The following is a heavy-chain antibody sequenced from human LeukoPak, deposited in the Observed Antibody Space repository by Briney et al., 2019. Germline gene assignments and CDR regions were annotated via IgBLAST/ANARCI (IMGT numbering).Heavy chain of an antibody. CDR1: GFPFSNYG. CDR2: ISDDGSKK. V-gene: IGHV3-30*02. D-gene: IGHD6-13*01. CDR3: AKDSSSSNYYDGLDV. J-gene: IGHJ6*02. Sequence: GGSLRLSCAASGFPFSNYGMHWVRQAPGQGLEWVSSISDDGSKKYYADSVKGRFTISRDNSKNTLSLPLNSLRGDDTGMYFCAKDSSSSNYYDGLDVWGQRTTVTVS.